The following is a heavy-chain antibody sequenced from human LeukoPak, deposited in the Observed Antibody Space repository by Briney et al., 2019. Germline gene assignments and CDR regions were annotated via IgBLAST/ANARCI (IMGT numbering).Heavy chain of an antibody. V-gene: IGHV1-2*02. J-gene: IGHJ4*02. CDR2: INPNSGGT. Sequence: ASVKVSCKASGYTFTGYYMHWVRQAPGQGLEWMGWINPNSGGTNYAQKFQGRVTMARDTSISTAYMELSRLRSDDTAVYYCARVGTYYYDSSGLDWGQGTLVTVSS. CDR1: GYTFTGYY. D-gene: IGHD3-22*01. CDR3: ARVGTYYYDSSGLD.